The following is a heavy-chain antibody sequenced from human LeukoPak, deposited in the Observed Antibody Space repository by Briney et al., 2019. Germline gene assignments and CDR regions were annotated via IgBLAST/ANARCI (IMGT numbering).Heavy chain of an antibody. J-gene: IGHJ6*03. D-gene: IGHD4-11*01. V-gene: IGHV4-39*07. CDR1: GGSISSSSYY. CDR3: ARGVDYSNYYYMDV. Sequence: SETLSLTCTVSGGSISSSSYYWGWIRQPPGKGLEWIGSIYYSGSTYYHPSLKSRVTISVDTSKNQFSLKLSSVTAADTAVYYCARGVDYSNYYYMDVWGKGTTVTVSS. CDR2: IYYSGST.